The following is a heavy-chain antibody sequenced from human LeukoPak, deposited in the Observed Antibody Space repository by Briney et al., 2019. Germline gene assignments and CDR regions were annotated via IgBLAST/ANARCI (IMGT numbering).Heavy chain of an antibody. J-gene: IGHJ5*02. V-gene: IGHV1-69*13. CDR3: TVSYDYGDENWSDP. CDR1: GGTFSSYA. D-gene: IGHD4-17*01. CDR2: IIPIFGTA. Sequence: SVKVSCKASGGTFSSYAISWVRQAPGQGLEWMGGIIPIFGTANYAQKFQGRVTITADESTSTAYMELSSLRSEDTAVYYCTVSYDYGDENWSDPWGQGTLVTVSS.